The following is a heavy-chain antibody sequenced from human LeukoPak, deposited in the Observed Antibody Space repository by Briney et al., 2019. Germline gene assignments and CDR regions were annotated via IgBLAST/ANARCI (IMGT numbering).Heavy chain of an antibody. D-gene: IGHD6-13*01. V-gene: IGHV3-9*01. J-gene: IGHJ4*02. CDR2: ISWNSGSI. Sequence: GGSLRLSCAASGFTFDDYAMHWVRQAPGKGLEWVSGISWNSGSIGYADSVKGRFTISRDNAKNSLYLQMNSLRAEDTALYYCAKDLTYSGSWELDYWGQGTLVTVSS. CDR3: AKDLTYSGSWELDY. CDR1: GFTFDDYA.